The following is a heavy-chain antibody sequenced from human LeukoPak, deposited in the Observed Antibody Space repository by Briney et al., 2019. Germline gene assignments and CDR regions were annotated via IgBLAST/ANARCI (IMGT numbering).Heavy chain of an antibody. J-gene: IGHJ1*01. CDR3: ARGVSYYDSSGYYNEYFQH. D-gene: IGHD3-22*01. CDR1: GGAISSYY. V-gene: IGHV4-59*08. Sequence: SETLSLTCTVSGGAISSYYWSWIRQPPGKGLEWIGYIYYSGSTNYNPSLKSRVTISVDTSKNQFSLKLSSVTAADTAVYYCARGVSYYDSSGYYNEYFQHWGQGTLVTVSS. CDR2: IYYSGST.